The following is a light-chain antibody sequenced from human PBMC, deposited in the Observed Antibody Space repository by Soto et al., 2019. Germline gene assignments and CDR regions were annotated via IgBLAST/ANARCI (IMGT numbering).Light chain of an antibody. J-gene: IGLJ1*01. CDR1: SSDVGGYHY. CDR2: DVS. Sequence: QSALTQPASVSGSPGQSITISCTGTSSDVGGYHYVSWYQQYPGKAHKVMIYDVSNRPSGVSNRFSGSKSGNTASLTISGLQAEDEADYYCSSYTTSSTYVFGTGTKLTVL. V-gene: IGLV2-14*01. CDR3: SSYTTSSTYV.